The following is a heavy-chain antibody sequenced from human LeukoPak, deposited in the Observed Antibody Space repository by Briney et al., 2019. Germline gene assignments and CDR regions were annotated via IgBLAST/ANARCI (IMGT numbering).Heavy chain of an antibody. V-gene: IGHV3-23*01. CDR2: ISGSGGST. CDR3: AKAEDITIFGVAPKDY. CDR1: GFTFSNAW. D-gene: IGHD3-3*01. Sequence: GGSLRLSCAASGFTFSNAWMSWVRQAPGKGLEWVSAISGSGGSTYYADSVKGRFTISRDNSKNTLYLQMNSLRAEDTAVYYCAKAEDITIFGVAPKDYWGQGTLVTVSS. J-gene: IGHJ4*02.